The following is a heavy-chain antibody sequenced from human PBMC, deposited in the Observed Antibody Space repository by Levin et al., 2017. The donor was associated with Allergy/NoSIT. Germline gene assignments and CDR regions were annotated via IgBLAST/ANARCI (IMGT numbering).Heavy chain of an antibody. V-gene: IGHV3-66*01. CDR2: IYSGGST. D-gene: IGHD4-17*01. Sequence: PGGSLRLSCAASGFTVSSNYMSWVRQAPGKGLEWVSVIYSGGSTYYADSVKGRFTISRDNSKNTLYLQMNSLRAEDTAVYYCARVHGDYGRAFDIWGQGTMVTVSS. CDR3: ARVHGDYGRAFDI. CDR1: GFTVSSNY. J-gene: IGHJ3*02.